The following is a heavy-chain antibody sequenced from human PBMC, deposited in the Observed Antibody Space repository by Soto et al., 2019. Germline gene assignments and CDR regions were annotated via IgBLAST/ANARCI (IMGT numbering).Heavy chain of an antibody. CDR1: GGSITSYF. V-gene: IGHV4-59*01. CDR2: INYSGIT. CDR3: ARAADSSARTPDH. Sequence: QVQLQESGPGLVKPSETLSLTCTVSGGSITSYFWSWIRQSPGKGLQWIGYINYSGITMYNPYFKSRVTISVDTANHHFSLELKSVTAADTAVYYCARAADSSARTPDHWGQGTLVTVSS. D-gene: IGHD3-22*01. J-gene: IGHJ4*02.